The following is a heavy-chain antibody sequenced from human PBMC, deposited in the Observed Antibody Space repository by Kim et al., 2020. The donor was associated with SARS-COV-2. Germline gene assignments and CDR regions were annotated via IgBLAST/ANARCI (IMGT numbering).Heavy chain of an antibody. CDR3: ARGQVGSGSYYFGWFDP. V-gene: IGHV4-34*01. D-gene: IGHD1-26*01. Sequence: LKSRVTISVDTSKNQFSLKLSSVTAADTAVYYCARGQVGSGSYYFGWFDPWGQGTLVTVSS. J-gene: IGHJ5*02.